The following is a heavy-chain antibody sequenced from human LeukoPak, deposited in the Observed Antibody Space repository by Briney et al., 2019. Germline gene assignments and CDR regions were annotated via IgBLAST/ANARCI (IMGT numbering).Heavy chain of an antibody. CDR3: ASWGEGALDN. V-gene: IGHV3-9*01. Sequence: GGSLRLSYAASGFTFDDYAMHWVRRAPGKGLEWVSGISWNSGSIGYADSVKGRFTFSRDNAKNSLYLQMNSLRVEDTGVYYCASWGEGALDNWGQGTLVTVSS. CDR1: GFTFDDYA. D-gene: IGHD1-26*01. CDR2: ISWNSGSI. J-gene: IGHJ4*02.